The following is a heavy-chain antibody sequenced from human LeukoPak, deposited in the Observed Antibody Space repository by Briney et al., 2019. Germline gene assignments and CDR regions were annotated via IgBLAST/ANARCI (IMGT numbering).Heavy chain of an antibody. CDR3: AKGVYYYDSSGYSLGYYFDY. CDR1: GFTFSSYA. Sequence: GGSLRLSCAASGFTFSSYAMSLGRQAPGEGLEWVSAISGSGGSTYYADSVKGRFTISRDNSKNTLYLQMNSLRAEDTAVYYCAKGVYYYDSSGYSLGYYFDYWGQGTLVTVSS. V-gene: IGHV3-23*01. CDR2: ISGSGGST. J-gene: IGHJ4*02. D-gene: IGHD3-22*01.